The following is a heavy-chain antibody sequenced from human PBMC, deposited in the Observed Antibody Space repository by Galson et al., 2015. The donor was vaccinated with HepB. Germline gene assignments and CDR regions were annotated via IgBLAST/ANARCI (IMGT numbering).Heavy chain of an antibody. CDR2: IRQDGTEK. D-gene: IGHD3-10*01. V-gene: IGHV3-7*03. CDR3: ARGGLGVRYFSWPKKRDYYYYAMDI. Sequence: SLRLSCAVSGFRVTNYWMSWVRQAPGEGLEWVATIRQDGTEKYYVDSGKGRFTISRDNAKNSLSLQMNRLRGEDTAVYYCARGGLGVRYFSWPKKRDYYYYAMDIWGQGTTVTVSS. J-gene: IGHJ6*02. CDR1: GFRVTNYW.